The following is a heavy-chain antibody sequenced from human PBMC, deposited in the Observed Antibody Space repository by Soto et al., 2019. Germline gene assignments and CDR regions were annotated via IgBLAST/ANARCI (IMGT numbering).Heavy chain of an antibody. CDR2: IYYSGST. CDR1: GAPITINY. D-gene: IGHD2-15*01. Sequence: PSETLSLTCTVSGAPITINYWSWIRQAPGKGLEWIGYIYYSGSTTYNPSLKSRVTMSADTSKDQFSLKLNSVTAADTAVYYCARDAGGPYDHWGPGSRVTVSS. V-gene: IGHV4-59*01. CDR3: ARDAGGPYDH. J-gene: IGHJ4*01.